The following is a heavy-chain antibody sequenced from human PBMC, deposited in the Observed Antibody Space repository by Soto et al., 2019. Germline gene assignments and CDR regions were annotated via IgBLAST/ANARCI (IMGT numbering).Heavy chain of an antibody. J-gene: IGHJ4*02. Sequence: PGGSLRLSCVDSGFTFSNAWMSWVRQAPGKGLEWVGRIKSKTDGETTDYAAPVKGRFTISRDDSEKTLFLQMNSLKTEDTAVYYCTTGPRYSRSSGMVEYWGQGTLVTVSS. V-gene: IGHV3-15*01. CDR3: TTGPRYSRSSGMVEY. CDR1: GFTFSNAW. CDR2: IKSKTDGETT. D-gene: IGHD6-6*01.